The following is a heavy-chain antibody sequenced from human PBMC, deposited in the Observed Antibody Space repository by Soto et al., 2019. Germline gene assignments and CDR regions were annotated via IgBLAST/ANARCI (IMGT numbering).Heavy chain of an antibody. Sequence: XGTLSLTCAVYGGSFSGYYWSWIRQPPGKGLEWIGEINHSGSTNYNPSLKSRVTISVDTSKNQFSLKLSSVTAADTAVYYCARVSLSGVWGSYRSFRYFDYWGQGTLVTVSS. D-gene: IGHD3-16*02. CDR1: GGSFSGYY. J-gene: IGHJ4*02. V-gene: IGHV4-34*01. CDR2: INHSGST. CDR3: ARVSLSGVWGSYRSFRYFDY.